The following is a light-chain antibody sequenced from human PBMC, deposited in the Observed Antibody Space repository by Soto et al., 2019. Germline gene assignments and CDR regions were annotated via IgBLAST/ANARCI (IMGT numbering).Light chain of an antibody. J-gene: IGKJ5*01. CDR1: QDISSY. V-gene: IGKV1-9*01. Sequence: DVALTLYKTHLSSSXGQIVTITCRDSQDISSYLAWYQQKPGKAPKRLIYAASTLQSGVPSRFSGSGSGTEFTLTISSLQPEDFATYYCQQLNSDLSIPVGQGTRPAI. CDR3: QQLNSDLSIP. CDR2: AAS.